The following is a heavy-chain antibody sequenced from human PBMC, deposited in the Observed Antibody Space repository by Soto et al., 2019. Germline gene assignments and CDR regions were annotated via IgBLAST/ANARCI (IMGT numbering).Heavy chain of an antibody. V-gene: IGHV6-1*01. Sequence: QTLPRTGDSCVGKVCSNSSSWNWIKKSPSRGLEWLGRTYYRSKWYNDYAVSVKSRITINPDTSKNQFSLQLNSVTPEDTAVYYCARDPGPYAFDIWGQGTMVTVSS. CDR3: ARDPGPYAFDI. J-gene: IGHJ3*02. CDR2: TYYRSKWYN. CDR1: VGKVCSNSSS.